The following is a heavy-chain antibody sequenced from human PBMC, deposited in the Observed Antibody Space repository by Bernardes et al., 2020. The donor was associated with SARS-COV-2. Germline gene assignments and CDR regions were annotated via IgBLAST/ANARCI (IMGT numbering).Heavy chain of an antibody. J-gene: IGHJ5*02. CDR2: IYSDDDK. V-gene: IGHV2-5*02. CDR1: LFSLSPSGVA. Sequence: SGTTLLKPTQTLTLTCPFSLFSLSPSGVAVGWIRQPPAKALEWLALIYSDDDKRYSPALKNRLTITKDTSKNQVVLTVTNVEPLDTATYFCAHRRPSTWEGDWFDPWGQGILVTVSS. CDR3: AHRRPSTWEGDWFDP. D-gene: IGHD6-13*01.